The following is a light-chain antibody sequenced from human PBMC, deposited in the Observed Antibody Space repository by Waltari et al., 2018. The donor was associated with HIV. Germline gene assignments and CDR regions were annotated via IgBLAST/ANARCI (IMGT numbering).Light chain of an antibody. Sequence: QSALTQPASLSGSPGQSIPISCTGPRSDVGGYSYVPWYQPHPGKAPKLMIYEVSNRPAGVSNRFSGSKSGNTASLTISGLQAEDEADYYCSSYTSSSTVVFGGGTKLTV. CDR3: SSYTSSSTVV. V-gene: IGLV2-14*01. CDR1: RSDVGGYSY. CDR2: EVS. J-gene: IGLJ2*01.